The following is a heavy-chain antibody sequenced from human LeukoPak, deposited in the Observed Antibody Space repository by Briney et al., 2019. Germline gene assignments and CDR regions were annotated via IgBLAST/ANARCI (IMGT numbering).Heavy chain of an antibody. Sequence: GASVKVSCTASAYTFTKYGISWVRQAPGQGLEYMAWISTHDDNTNYAQKFQGRVTMTTDTSTNTAYMELRSLRSDDTAVYYCARRSIAGRRRGQDAFDIWGQGTMVTVSS. V-gene: IGHV1-18*04. CDR1: AYTFTKYG. CDR2: ISTHDDNT. J-gene: IGHJ3*02. D-gene: IGHD6-6*01. CDR3: ARRSIAGRRRGQDAFDI.